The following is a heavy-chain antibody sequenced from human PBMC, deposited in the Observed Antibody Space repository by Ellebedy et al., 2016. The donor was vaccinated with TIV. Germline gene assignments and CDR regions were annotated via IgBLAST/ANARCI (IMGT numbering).Heavy chain of an antibody. CDR2: VYPGNSDT. CDR3: ARTICSGGGCSGAFDF. J-gene: IGHJ3*01. Sequence: GESLKISCKGSGYSFTTFWIGWVRQMPGKGLEWMGIVYPGNSDTRYGPSFQGPVTISADKSINTAYLQWSNLTASDTAMYFCARTICSGGGCSGAFDFWGQGTMVTVSS. V-gene: IGHV5-51*01. CDR1: GYSFTTFW. D-gene: IGHD2-15*01.